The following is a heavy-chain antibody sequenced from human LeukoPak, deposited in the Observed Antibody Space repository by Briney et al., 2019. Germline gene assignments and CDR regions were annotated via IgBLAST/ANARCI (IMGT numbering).Heavy chain of an antibody. J-gene: IGHJ4*02. CDR1: GFTFSSYW. Sequence: GGSLRLSCAASGFTFSSYWMSWVRQAPGKGLEWVANIKEGGSEKHYVDSVKGRFTISRDNAKNSLYLQMNSLRAEDTAIYYCARGGWGFDYWGQGTLVTVSS. CDR2: IKEGGSEK. D-gene: IGHD7-27*01. CDR3: ARGGWGFDY. V-gene: IGHV3-7*03.